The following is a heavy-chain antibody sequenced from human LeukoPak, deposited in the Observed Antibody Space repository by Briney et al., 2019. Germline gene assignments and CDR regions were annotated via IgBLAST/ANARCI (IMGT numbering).Heavy chain of an antibody. CDR3: ARTAMALLNFDY. CDR2: ISYDGSNK. CDR1: GFTFSSYA. Sequence: GRSLRLSCAASGFTFSSYAMHWVRQAPGKGLEWVAVISYDGSNKYYADSVKGRFTISRDNSKNTLYLQMNSLRAEDTAVHYCARTAMALLNFDYWGQGTLVTVSS. V-gene: IGHV3-30*04. D-gene: IGHD5-18*01. J-gene: IGHJ4*02.